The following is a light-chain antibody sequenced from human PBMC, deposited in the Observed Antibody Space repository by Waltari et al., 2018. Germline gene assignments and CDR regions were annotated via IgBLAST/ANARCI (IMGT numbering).Light chain of an antibody. Sequence: QSVVTQPPSASGTPGQRVTISCSGSSSNIGSNYVFWYQQFPGTAPRLLIYRNDQRPSGVPERFAGSRSGTSASLAINGLRSEDEADYYWAAWDGGLKVRLFGGGTKLTVL. J-gene: IGLJ3*02. CDR3: AAWDGGLKVRL. CDR2: RND. CDR1: SSNIGSNY. V-gene: IGLV1-47*01.